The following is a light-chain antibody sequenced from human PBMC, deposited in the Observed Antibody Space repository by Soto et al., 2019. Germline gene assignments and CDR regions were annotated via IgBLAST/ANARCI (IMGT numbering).Light chain of an antibody. V-gene: IGKV3-20*01. Sequence: EIVLTQSPGTLSLSPGERATLSCRASQSVSSSYLAWYQQKPGQAPRLLIYGASSRATGIPDRFSGSGSGTDFTLTISRLGPEDFAVYYCQQYGSSPPNTFGGGTKVEIK. CDR1: QSVSSSY. J-gene: IGKJ4*01. CDR3: QQYGSSPPNT. CDR2: GAS.